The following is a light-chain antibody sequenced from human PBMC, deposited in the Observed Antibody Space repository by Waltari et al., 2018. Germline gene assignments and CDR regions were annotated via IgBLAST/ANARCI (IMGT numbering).Light chain of an antibody. CDR2: DVN. CDR1: SSDIGCYTY. Sequence: QSALTQPASVSGSPGQSITIPCTGTSSDIGCYTYVSWYQQHPVKAPKLMIYDVNNRPSGVSNRFSGSKSGNTASLTISGLQAEDEADYYCSSYTSSSTLEFGGGTKLTVL. CDR3: SSYTSSSTLE. V-gene: IGLV2-14*03. J-gene: IGLJ2*01.